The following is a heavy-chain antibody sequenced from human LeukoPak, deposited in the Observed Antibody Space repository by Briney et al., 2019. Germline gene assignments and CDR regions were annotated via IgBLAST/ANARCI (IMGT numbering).Heavy chain of an antibody. CDR1: GGSFSGYY. CDR3: ARGHVEAAGTLYCYYGMDV. J-gene: IGHJ6*02. D-gene: IGHD6-13*01. V-gene: IGHV4-34*01. CDR2: IIHSGRT. Sequence: PSETLSLTCAVYGGSFSGYYWSWIRQPPGKGLGWNGEIIHSGRTNYNPSLKSRATISVATSKDQFSRKLSSVTAADAAVYYCARGHVEAAGTLYCYYGMDVCGQGTTVTVSS.